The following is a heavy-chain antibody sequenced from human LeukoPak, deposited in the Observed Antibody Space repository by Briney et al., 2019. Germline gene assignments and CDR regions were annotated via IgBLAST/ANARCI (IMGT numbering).Heavy chain of an antibody. Sequence: GKSLKISCKGSGYSFTSYWIGWVRQMPGKGLEWMGIIYPGGSDTRYSPSFQGQVTISADKSISTAYLQWSSLKASDTAMYYCARKAAAGTGYSDYWGQGTLVTVSS. CDR2: IYPGGSDT. CDR1: GYSFTSYW. CDR3: ARKAAAGTGYSDY. J-gene: IGHJ4*02. D-gene: IGHD6-13*01. V-gene: IGHV5-51*01.